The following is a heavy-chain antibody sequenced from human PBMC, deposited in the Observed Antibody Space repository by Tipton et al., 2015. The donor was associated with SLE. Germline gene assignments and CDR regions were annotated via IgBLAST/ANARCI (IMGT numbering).Heavy chain of an antibody. Sequence: TPSLTCTVSGGSISSYYWSWIRQPPGKGLEWIGYIYYSGSTNYNPSLKSRVTISVDTSKNQFSLKLSSVTAADTAVYYCARPAVAGIGGPFDYWGQGTLVTVSS. J-gene: IGHJ4*02. V-gene: IGHV4-59*01. CDR2: IYYSGST. CDR3: ARPAVAGIGGPFDY. D-gene: IGHD6-19*01. CDR1: GGSISSYY.